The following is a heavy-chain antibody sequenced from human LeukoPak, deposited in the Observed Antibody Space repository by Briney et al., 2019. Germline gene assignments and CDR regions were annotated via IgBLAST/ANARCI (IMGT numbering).Heavy chain of an antibody. CDR1: GYTFTGYY. CDR2: INPNSGYT. CDR3: ARGYNWNYFDY. D-gene: IGHD1-20*01. Sequence: GASVKVSCKASGYTFTGYYLHWVRQAPGQGLEWMGWINPNSGYTDSAQKFQGRVTMTRDTSISTAYMELSSLRSDDTAVYYCARGYNWNYFDYWGQGTLVTVSS. V-gene: IGHV1-2*02. J-gene: IGHJ4*02.